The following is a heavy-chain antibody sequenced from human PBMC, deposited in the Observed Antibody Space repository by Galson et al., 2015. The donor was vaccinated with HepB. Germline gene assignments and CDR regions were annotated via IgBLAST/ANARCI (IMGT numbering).Heavy chain of an antibody. CDR3: AKSPAGVGLFDI. J-gene: IGHJ3*02. D-gene: IGHD3-10*01. CDR1: GLPSSSSSRFG. V-gene: IGHV3-23*01. Sequence: SLRLSCAVSGLPSSSSSRFGMSWVRQAPGKGLEWVSGVGPRDHTYHADSVKGRFTISRDNSRTTVYLQMNSLRVEDTAVYYCAKSPAGVGLFDIWGQGTVVTVSS. CDR2: VGPRDHT.